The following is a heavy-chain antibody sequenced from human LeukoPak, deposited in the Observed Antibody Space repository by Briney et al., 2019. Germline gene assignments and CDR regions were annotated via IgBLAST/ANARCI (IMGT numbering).Heavy chain of an antibody. J-gene: IGHJ5*02. CDR2: IHYSGST. D-gene: IGHD6-19*01. Sequence: SETLSLTCTVSGGSISSSSDYWGWIRQPPGKGLEWIGSIHYSGSTYYNPSLKSRVTISVDTSKKRCSLKLSSVTAADTAMYYCARNIRYSSGLNWFDPWARELWSPSPQ. CDR1: GGSISSSSDY. CDR3: ARNIRYSSGLNWFDP. V-gene: IGHV4-39*01.